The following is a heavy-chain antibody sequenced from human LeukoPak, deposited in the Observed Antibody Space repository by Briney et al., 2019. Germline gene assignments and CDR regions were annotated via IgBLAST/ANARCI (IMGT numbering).Heavy chain of an antibody. D-gene: IGHD2-2*02. V-gene: IGHV4-59*08. CDR3: ARLGTNQLLYLTHYYYGMDV. Sequence: PSETLSLTCTVSGGSISSYYWSWIRQPPGKGLEWIGYIYYSGSTNYNPSLKSRVTISVDTSKNQFSLKLSSVTAAGTAVYYCARLGTNQLLYLTHYYYGMDVWGQGTTVTVSS. CDR2: IYYSGST. J-gene: IGHJ6*02. CDR1: GGSISSYY.